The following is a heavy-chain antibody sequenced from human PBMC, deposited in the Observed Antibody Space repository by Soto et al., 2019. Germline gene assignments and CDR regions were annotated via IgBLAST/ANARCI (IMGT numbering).Heavy chain of an antibody. CDR1: GFTFKTAW. CDR2: IKSENDGGII. V-gene: IGHV3-15*07. CDR3: AAESPAWGADAFDY. J-gene: IGHJ4*02. Sequence: EVQLAESGGDLVEPGGSLRLSCAASGFTFKTAWMNWVRQSPGKGLEWVGRIKSENDGGIIDYAAPVKGRFIISRDDSKNTVYLEMNSLNTEDTAVYYCAAESPAWGADAFDYWGQGILVTVSS. D-gene: IGHD3-16*01.